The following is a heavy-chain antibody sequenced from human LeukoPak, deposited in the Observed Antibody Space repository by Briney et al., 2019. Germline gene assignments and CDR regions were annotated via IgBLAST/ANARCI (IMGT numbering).Heavy chain of an antibody. Sequence: GSSVKVSCKASGGTFSSYAINWVRQAPGQGLEWMGWVSAYNGVTNYAQKFQGRVTMATDTPTSTAYMELRSLRSDDTAVYYCARVDLYYDSSGYSQAANDYWGQGTLVTVSS. CDR1: GGTFSSYA. J-gene: IGHJ4*02. CDR3: ARVDLYYDSSGYSQAANDY. V-gene: IGHV1-18*01. D-gene: IGHD3-22*01. CDR2: VSAYNGVT.